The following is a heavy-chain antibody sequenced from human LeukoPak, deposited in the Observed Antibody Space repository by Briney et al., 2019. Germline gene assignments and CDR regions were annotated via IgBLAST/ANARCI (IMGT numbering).Heavy chain of an antibody. CDR1: GGSISSGSYY. Sequence: SQTLSLTCTVSGGSISSGSYYWSWIRQPAGKGLEWIGRIYTSGSTNYNPSLKSRVTISVDTSKNQFSLKLSSVTAADTAVYYCARGRWRWLQLGVWGQGTLVTVSS. V-gene: IGHV4-61*02. J-gene: IGHJ4*02. CDR2: IYTSGST. CDR3: ARGRWRWLQLGV. D-gene: IGHD5-24*01.